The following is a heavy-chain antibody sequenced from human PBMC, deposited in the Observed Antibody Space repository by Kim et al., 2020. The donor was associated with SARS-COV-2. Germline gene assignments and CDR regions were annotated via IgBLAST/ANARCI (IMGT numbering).Heavy chain of an antibody. J-gene: IGHJ3*02. CDR3: AKDEDYYGSGSGAFDI. CDR2: ISGDGGST. D-gene: IGHD3-10*01. Sequence: GGSLRLSCAASGFTFDDYAMHWVRQAPGKGLEWVSLISGDGGSTYYADSVKGRFTISRDNSKNSLYLQMNSLRTEDTALYYCAKDEDYYGSGSGAFDIWGQGTMVTVSS. CDR1: GFTFDDYA. V-gene: IGHV3-43*02.